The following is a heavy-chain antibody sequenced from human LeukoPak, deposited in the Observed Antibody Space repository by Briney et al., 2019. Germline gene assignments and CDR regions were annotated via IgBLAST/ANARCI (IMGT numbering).Heavy chain of an antibody. CDR3: ARDFDGPRASDY. CDR2: ISSSSSTI. D-gene: IGHD4-17*01. Sequence: GGSLRLSCVASGFTFSSYSMNWVRQAPGKGLEWVSYISSSSSTIYYADSVKGRFTISRDNAKNSLYLQMSSLRAEDSAVYYCARDFDGPRASDYWGQGISVTVSS. CDR1: GFTFSSYS. V-gene: IGHV3-48*01. J-gene: IGHJ4*02.